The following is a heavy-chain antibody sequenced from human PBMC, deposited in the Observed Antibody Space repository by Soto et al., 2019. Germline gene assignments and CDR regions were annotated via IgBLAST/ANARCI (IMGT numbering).Heavy chain of an antibody. Sequence: QVQLVQSGAEVKKPGSSVKVSCKASGGTFSSYAISWVRQAPGQGLEWMGGIIPIFGTANYAQKFQGRVTITADESKSTAYMELSSLRSEDTAVYYCARDLRIGRGSGSSYYFDYWGQGTLVTVSS. D-gene: IGHD3-10*01. CDR2: IIPIFGTA. CDR3: ARDLRIGRGSGSSYYFDY. CDR1: GGTFSSYA. V-gene: IGHV1-69*01. J-gene: IGHJ4*02.